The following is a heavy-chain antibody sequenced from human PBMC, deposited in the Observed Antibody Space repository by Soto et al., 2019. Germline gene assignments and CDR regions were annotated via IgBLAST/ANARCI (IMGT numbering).Heavy chain of an antibody. Sequence: SVKVSCKASGGTFSSYAISWVRQAPGQGLEWMGGIIPIFGTANYAQKFQGRVTITADESTSTAYMELSSLRSEDTAVYYCARGVSVTTFRYYFDYWGQGTLVTVSS. J-gene: IGHJ4*02. D-gene: IGHD4-4*01. V-gene: IGHV1-69*13. CDR3: ARGVSVTTFRYYFDY. CDR1: GGTFSSYA. CDR2: IIPIFGTA.